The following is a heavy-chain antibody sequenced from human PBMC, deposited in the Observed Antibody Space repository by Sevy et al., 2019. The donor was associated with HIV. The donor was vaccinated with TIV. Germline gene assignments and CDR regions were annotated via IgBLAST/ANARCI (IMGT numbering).Heavy chain of an antibody. CDR2: ISYTSTTI. CDR1: GFTFNTYN. Sequence: GGSLRLSCAVPGFTFNTYNMNWVRQAPGKGLEWVSYISYTSTTIYYADSVRGRFTISRDNAKNTLYLQMNSLRDEDTAVYYCASSDATSSVGYYYFAMDFWGQGTSVTVSS. V-gene: IGHV3-48*02. CDR3: ASSDATSSVGYYYFAMDF. J-gene: IGHJ6*02. D-gene: IGHD3-22*01.